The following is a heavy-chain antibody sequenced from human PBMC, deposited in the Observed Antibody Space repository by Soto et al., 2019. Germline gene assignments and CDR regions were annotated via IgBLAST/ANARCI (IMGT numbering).Heavy chain of an antibody. CDR3: AKDQVWFGEFNYYYYYGMDV. J-gene: IGHJ6*02. CDR2: ISGSGGST. Sequence: GGSLRLSCAASGFTFSSYSMNWVRQAPGKGLGWVSAISGSGGSTYYADSVKGRFTISRDNSKNTLYLQMNSLRAEDTAVYYCAKDQVWFGEFNYYYYYGMDVWGQGTTVTVSS. V-gene: IGHV3-23*01. CDR1: GFTFSSYS. D-gene: IGHD3-10*01.